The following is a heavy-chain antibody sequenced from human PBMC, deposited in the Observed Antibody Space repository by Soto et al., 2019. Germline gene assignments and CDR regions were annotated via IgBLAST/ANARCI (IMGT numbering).Heavy chain of an antibody. CDR1: GDSISSYY. Sequence: SETLSLTCTVSGDSISSYYWSWIRQPPGKGLEWIGYIYYSGSTNYNPSLKSRVTISVDTSKNQLSLKVTSVTAADTAVYYCARGKPKCSTTTCYFDYWGQGALVTVSS. D-gene: IGHD2-2*01. V-gene: IGHV4-59*01. J-gene: IGHJ4*02. CDR2: IYYSGST. CDR3: ARGKPKCSTTTCYFDY.